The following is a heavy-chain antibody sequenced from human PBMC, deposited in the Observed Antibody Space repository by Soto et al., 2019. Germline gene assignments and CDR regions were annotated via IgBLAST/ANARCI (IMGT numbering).Heavy chain of an antibody. D-gene: IGHD3-16*01. Sequence: GGSLRLSCSASGFTFSSYAMSWVRQAPGKGLEWVSAISGSGGSTYYADSVKGRFTISNDSSTDTLFLQMNGLRAEDTAVYYCARVDTLYADIDYWGQGTLVTVSS. J-gene: IGHJ4*02. CDR1: GFTFSSYA. CDR3: ARVDTLYADIDY. CDR2: ISGSGGST. V-gene: IGHV3-23*01.